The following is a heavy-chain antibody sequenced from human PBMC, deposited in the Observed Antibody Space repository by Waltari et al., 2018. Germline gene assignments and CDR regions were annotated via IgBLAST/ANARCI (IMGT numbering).Heavy chain of an antibody. CDR2: INSDGSGT. CDR1: GFTFIRYW. D-gene: IGHD3-22*01. Sequence: EVQLVESGGGLVQPGGSLRLSCAASGFTFIRYWMHWVRQAPGKGLVWGSRINSDGSGTIYADSVKGRCTISRDNAKNTLYLQLNSLRVEDTAVYYCAREPSPDSSGYFYYYMDVWGKGTTVTVSS. CDR3: AREPSPDSSGYFYYYMDV. V-gene: IGHV3-74*01. J-gene: IGHJ6*03.